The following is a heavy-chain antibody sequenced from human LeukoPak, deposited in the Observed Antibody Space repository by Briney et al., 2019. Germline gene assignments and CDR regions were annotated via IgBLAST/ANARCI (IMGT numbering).Heavy chain of an antibody. CDR2: ISYDGSNK. V-gene: IGHV3-30*19. CDR3: ARVPHGMDV. Sequence: GGSLRLSCAASGFTFSSYGMHWVRQAPGKGLEWVAVISYDGSNKYYADSVKGRFTISRDISKNTLDLQMNSLRAEDTAVYYCARVPHGMDVWGQGTTVTVSS. J-gene: IGHJ6*02. CDR1: GFTFSSYG.